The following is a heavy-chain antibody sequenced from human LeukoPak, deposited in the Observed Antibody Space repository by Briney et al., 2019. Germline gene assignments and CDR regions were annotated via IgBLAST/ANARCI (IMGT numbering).Heavy chain of an antibody. J-gene: IGHJ6*03. CDR2: INHSVST. CDR1: GGSFSGYY. D-gene: IGHD3-3*01. V-gene: IGHV4-34*01. Sequence: SETLSLTCAVYGGSFSGYYWIWIRQPPGKGREWIGEINHSVSTNYNPSLKSRVTISVDTSKNQFSMKLSSVTAADTAVYYCARGALYDFWSGYYSSGYYYYYYYMDVWGKGTTVTVSS. CDR3: ARGALYDFWSGYYSSGYYYYYYYMDV.